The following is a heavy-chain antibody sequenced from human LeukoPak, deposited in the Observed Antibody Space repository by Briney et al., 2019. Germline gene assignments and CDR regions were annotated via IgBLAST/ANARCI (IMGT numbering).Heavy chain of an antibody. CDR2: VHLDGRT. D-gene: IGHD6-25*01. CDR3: AREGGFYRPLDY. Sequence: KPSETLSLTCGVSGGSVSSTNWWTWIRPPPGKGLEWIGEVHLDGRTNFNPSLKSRLTMSVDLSENHVSLKLTSATAADTAVYYCAREGGFYRPLDYSGQGTLVTVSS. J-gene: IGHJ4*02. CDR1: GGSVSSTNW. V-gene: IGHV4-4*02.